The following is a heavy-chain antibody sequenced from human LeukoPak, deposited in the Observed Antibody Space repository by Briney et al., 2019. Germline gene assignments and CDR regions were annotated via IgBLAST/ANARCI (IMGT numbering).Heavy chain of an antibody. J-gene: IGHJ4*02. CDR2: LSAYNGNT. CDR3: ARVLSGGDIVVVVAAIDY. CDR1: GYTFTSYG. D-gene: IGHD2-15*01. Sequence: ASVKVSCKASGYTFTSYGISWVRQAPGQGLEWMGWLSAYNGNTNYAQKLQGRVTMTTDTSTSTAYMELRSLRSDDTAVYYCARVLSGGDIVVVVAAIDYWGQGTLVTVSS. V-gene: IGHV1-18*01.